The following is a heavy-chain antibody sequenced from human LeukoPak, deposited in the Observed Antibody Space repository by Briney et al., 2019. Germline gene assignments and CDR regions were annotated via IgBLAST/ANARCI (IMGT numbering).Heavy chain of an antibody. CDR3: ARDSARKTTVTTGLDY. D-gene: IGHD4-17*01. V-gene: IGHV1-2*02. Sequence: ASVKVSCKASGYTFTGYYMHWVRQAPGQGLEWMGWINPNSGGTNYAQKFQGRVTMTRDTSISTAYMELSRLRSDDTAVYYCARDSARKTTVTTGLDYWGQGTLVTVYS. CDR2: INPNSGGT. CDR1: GYTFTGYY. J-gene: IGHJ4*02.